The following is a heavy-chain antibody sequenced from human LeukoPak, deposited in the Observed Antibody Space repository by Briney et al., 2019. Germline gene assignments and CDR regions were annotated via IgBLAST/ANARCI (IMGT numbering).Heavy chain of an antibody. V-gene: IGHV3-64*01. J-gene: IGHJ3*02. CDR1: GFTFSSYA. CDR2: ISSNGGST. Sequence: GGSLRLSCAASGFTFSSYAMHWVRQAPGKGLEYVSAISSNGGSTYYANSVKGRFTISRDNSKNTLYLQMGSLRAEDMAVYYCARDSSDGGAFDIWGQGTMVTVSS. CDR3: ARDSSDGGAFDI. D-gene: IGHD3-10*01.